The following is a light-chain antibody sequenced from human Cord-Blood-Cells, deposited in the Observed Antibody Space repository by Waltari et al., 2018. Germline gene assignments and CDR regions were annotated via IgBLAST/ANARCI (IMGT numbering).Light chain of an antibody. CDR3: QQYGSSRT. CDR2: GAS. Sequence: EIVLTQSPGTLSLSPGERATLSCRASQSVSSSYLAWYQQKPGQAPRPLIYGASSSATGIPDRFSGSGSGTDFTLTISRLEPEDFAVYYCQQYGSSRTFGQGTKLEIK. V-gene: IGKV3-20*01. CDR1: QSVSSSY. J-gene: IGKJ2*01.